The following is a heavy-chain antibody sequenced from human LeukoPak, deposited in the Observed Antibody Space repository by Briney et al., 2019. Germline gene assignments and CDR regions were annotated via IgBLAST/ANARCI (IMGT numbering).Heavy chain of an antibody. V-gene: IGHV3-7*01. D-gene: IGHD2-2*01. J-gene: IGHJ3*01. Sequence: QSGGSLRLSCAASGFTFSNYAMSWVRQAPGKGLEWVANINSDGSETRYVDSVKGRFTISRDNAKNTLFLQMSSLRAEDTALYYCAIPQILPDDIYNFWGQGTMVTVS. CDR3: AIPQILPDDIYNF. CDR2: INSDGSET. CDR1: GFTFSNYA.